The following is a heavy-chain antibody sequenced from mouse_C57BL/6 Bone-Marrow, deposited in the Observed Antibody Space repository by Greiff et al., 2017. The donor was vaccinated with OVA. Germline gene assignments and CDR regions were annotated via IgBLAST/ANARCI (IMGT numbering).Heavy chain of an antibody. V-gene: IGHV1-53*01. CDR2: INPSNGGP. CDR1: GYTFTSYW. J-gene: IGHJ1*03. D-gene: IGHD2-4*01. CDR3: ARRVDYDWYFDV. Sequence: QVQLQQPGTELVKPGASVKLSCKASGYTFTSYWMHWVTQRPGQGLEWIGNINPSNGGPTYNEKLKSKATLTVDKSSSTAYMQLSSLTSEDSAVYYCARRVDYDWYFDVWGTGTTVTVSS.